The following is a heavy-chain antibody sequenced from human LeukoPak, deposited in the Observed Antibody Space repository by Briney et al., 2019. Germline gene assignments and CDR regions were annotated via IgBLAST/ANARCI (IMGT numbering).Heavy chain of an antibody. Sequence: SETLSLTCAVYGGSFSGYYWSWIRQPPGKGLEWIGEINHSGSTNYNPSLKSRVTISVDTSKNQFSLKLSSVTAADTAVYYCARGPNRLPFDYWGQGTLVTVSS. V-gene: IGHV4-34*01. CDR3: ARGPNRLPFDY. D-gene: IGHD2-2*01. J-gene: IGHJ4*02. CDR2: INHSGST. CDR1: GGSFSGYY.